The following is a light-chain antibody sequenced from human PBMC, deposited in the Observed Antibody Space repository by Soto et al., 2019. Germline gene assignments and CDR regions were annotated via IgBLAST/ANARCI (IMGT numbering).Light chain of an antibody. CDR1: SSDVGGYNY. Sequence: QSVLNQPASVPGSPGQSITISCTGTSSDVGGYNYVSRYQHHPGKAPKLLIYDVSNRPSGVSNRFSGSKSDNTASLTISGLQPEDEADYYCSSYTTSNTRQIVFGTGTKVPVL. CDR3: SSYTTSNTRQIV. CDR2: DVS. V-gene: IGLV2-14*03. J-gene: IGLJ1*01.